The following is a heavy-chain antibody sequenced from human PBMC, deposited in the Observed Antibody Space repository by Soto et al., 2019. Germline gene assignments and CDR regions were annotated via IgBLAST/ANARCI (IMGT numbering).Heavy chain of an antibody. CDR3: ARDFRTTIFGVLPFWFDP. V-gene: IGHV1-2*02. J-gene: IGHJ5*02. Sequence: ASVKVSCKASGYTFTGYYMHWVRQAPGQGLEWMGWINPNSGGTNYAQKFQGRVTMTRDTSISAAYMELSRLRSDDTAVYYCARDFRTTIFGVLPFWFDPWGQGTLVNVSS. CDR1: GYTFTGYY. D-gene: IGHD3-3*01. CDR2: INPNSGGT.